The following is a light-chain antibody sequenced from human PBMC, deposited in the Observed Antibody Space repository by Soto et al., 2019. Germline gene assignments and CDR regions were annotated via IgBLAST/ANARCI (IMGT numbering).Light chain of an antibody. CDR1: QSVSSY. J-gene: IGKJ1*01. Sequence: EIVLTQSSATLSLSPGERATLSCRASQSVSSYLAWYQHKPGQAPRLLIYDTSNRATGTPARFGGSGSGTDFTLTISSLEPEDFAVYYCVQRSTWPWTVGQGTKVEIK. CDR2: DTS. CDR3: VQRSTWPWT. V-gene: IGKV3-11*01.